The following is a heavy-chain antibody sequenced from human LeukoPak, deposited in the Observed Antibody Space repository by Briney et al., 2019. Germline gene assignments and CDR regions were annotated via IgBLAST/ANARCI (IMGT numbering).Heavy chain of an antibody. D-gene: IGHD5-12*01. CDR2: ITTSSSYI. CDR3: ARDLTNSYDSGAWFDP. J-gene: IGHJ5*02. V-gene: IGHV3-21*01. Sequence: GGSLRLSCAASGFTLSSYTLNWVRQAPGKGLEWVSSITTSSSYIYYADSVRGRFTISRDNAKNSVYLQMNSLRAEDTAVYYCARDLTNSYDSGAWFDPWGQGTLVTVSS. CDR1: GFTLSSYT.